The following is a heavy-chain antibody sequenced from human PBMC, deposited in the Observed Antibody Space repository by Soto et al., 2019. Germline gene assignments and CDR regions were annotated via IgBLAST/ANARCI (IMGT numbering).Heavy chain of an antibody. CDR2: IYYSGST. CDR3: ASPSVLRFLEWSQNPTYYYYYGMDV. V-gene: IGHV4-39*01. CDR1: GGSISSSSYY. Sequence: SETLSLTCTVSGGSISSSSYYWGWIRQPPGKGLEWIGSIYYSGSTYYNPSLKSRVTISVDTSKNQFSLKLSSVTAADTAVYYCASPSVLRFLEWSQNPTYYYYYGMDVWGQGTTVTVSS. D-gene: IGHD3-3*01. J-gene: IGHJ6*02.